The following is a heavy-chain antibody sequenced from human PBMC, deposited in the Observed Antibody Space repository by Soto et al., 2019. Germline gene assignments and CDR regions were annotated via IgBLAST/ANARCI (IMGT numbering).Heavy chain of an antibody. CDR1: GYTFTSYG. D-gene: IGHD3-9*01. V-gene: IGHV1-18*01. Sequence: ASVKVSCKASGYTFTSYGISWVRQAPGQGLEWMGWISAYNGNTNYAQKLQGRVTMTTDTSTSTAYMELRSLRSDDTAVYYCARDRRSYDILTGYYRPQYYFDYWGQGTLVTVSS. CDR3: ARDRRSYDILTGYYRPQYYFDY. CDR2: ISAYNGNT. J-gene: IGHJ4*02.